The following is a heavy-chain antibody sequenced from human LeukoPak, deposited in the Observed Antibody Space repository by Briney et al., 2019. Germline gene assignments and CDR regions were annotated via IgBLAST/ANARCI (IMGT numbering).Heavy chain of an antibody. D-gene: IGHD2-2*01. J-gene: IGHJ4*02. CDR3: ARDCSSSSCYDY. V-gene: IGHV4-4*07. CDR2: FYSGGGT. Sequence: SETLSLTCTVSGGSISSYYWSWIRQPAGKGLEWIGRFYSGGGTDYNPSLKSRVTMSVDTSKNQFSLKLSSVTAADTALYYCARDCSSSSCYDYWGQGTLVTVSS. CDR1: GGSISSYY.